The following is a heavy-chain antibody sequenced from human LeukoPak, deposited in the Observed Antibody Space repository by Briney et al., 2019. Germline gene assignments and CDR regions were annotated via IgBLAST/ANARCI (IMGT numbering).Heavy chain of an antibody. CDR3: AKGHLHYYGSGSYANWFDP. CDR2: ISGSGGST. Sequence: GGSLRLSCAASGFTFSSYAMSWVRQAPGKGLEWVSAISGSGGSTYYADSVKGRFTISRDNSKNTLYLQMNSLRAEDTAVYYCAKGHLHYYGSGSYANWFDPWGQGTLVTVSS. CDR1: GFTFSSYA. D-gene: IGHD3-10*01. V-gene: IGHV3-23*01. J-gene: IGHJ5*02.